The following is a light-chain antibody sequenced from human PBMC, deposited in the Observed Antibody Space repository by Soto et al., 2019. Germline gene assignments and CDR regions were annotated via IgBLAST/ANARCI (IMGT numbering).Light chain of an antibody. CDR3: SSYAGSNNLV. CDR1: SSDVGGYDF. Sequence: QSALTQPPSASGSPGQSVTISCTGTSSDVGGYDFVSWYQHHPGKAPKLMIYEVSKRPSGVPDRFSGSKSANTASLTVSGLQAEDEADYYCSSYAGSNNLVFGGGTKLTVX. J-gene: IGLJ3*02. V-gene: IGLV2-8*01. CDR2: EVS.